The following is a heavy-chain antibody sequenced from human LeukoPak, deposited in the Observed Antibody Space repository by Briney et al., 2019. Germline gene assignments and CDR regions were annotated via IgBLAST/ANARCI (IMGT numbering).Heavy chain of an antibody. CDR2: IDWDDDK. CDR1: GFSVSTRGMC. CDR3: ARTTTVTTRTYYFDY. J-gene: IGHJ4*02. Sequence: SGPTLVNPTQTLTLTCTFSGFSVSTRGMCVSWIRQPPGKALEWLARIDWDDDKYYSTSLKTRLTISKDPSKNQVVLTMTNMDPVDTATYYCARTTTVTTRTYYFDYWVQGTLVTVSS. V-gene: IGHV2-70*11. D-gene: IGHD4-11*01.